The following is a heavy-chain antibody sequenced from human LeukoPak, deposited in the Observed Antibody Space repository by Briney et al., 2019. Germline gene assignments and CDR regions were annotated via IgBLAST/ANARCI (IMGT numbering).Heavy chain of an antibody. CDR3: ARDLSYYYDSSGYPNKFDY. D-gene: IGHD3-22*01. J-gene: IGHJ4*02. CDR2: ISGGGTNT. CDR1: GFTFNNYA. V-gene: IGHV3-23*01. Sequence: GGSLRLSCAASGFTFNNYAMSWVRQAPGKGLEWVSVISGGGTNTYYGDSVKGRFTISRDNSKNTLYLQMNSLRVEDTAVYYCARDLSYYYDSSGYPNKFDYWGQGTLVTVSS.